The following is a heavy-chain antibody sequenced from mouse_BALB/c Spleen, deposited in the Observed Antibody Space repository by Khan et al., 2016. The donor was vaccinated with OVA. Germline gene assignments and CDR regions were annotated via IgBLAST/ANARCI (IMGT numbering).Heavy chain of an antibody. D-gene: IGHD3-3*01. CDR2: INTYTGEP. V-gene: IGHV9-3-1*01. J-gene: IGHJ3*01. CDR1: GYTFTNYG. CDR3: ARGRDGAY. Sequence: QIQLVQSGPELKKSGETVKISCKASGYTFTNYGMIWVKQAPGKGLRWMGWINTYTGEPTYADDFKGRFAFSLETSAITAYLQINNLKNEDTATYFCARGRDGAYWGQGTLVTVSA.